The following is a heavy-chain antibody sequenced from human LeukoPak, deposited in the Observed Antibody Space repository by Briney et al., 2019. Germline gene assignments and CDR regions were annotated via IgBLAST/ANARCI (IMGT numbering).Heavy chain of an antibody. D-gene: IGHD6-19*01. CDR3: TTYTRGHY. Sequence: GGSLRLPCAASGFDFSGFDVHGVRQASGEGLEWIGRITTITNNYATAYAVSMKDRVTISRDDSKKAAYLQVNSLKTEDTAVYYCTTYTRGHYWGQGTLVTVSS. V-gene: IGHV3-73*01. CDR2: ITTITNNYAT. CDR1: GFDFSGFD. J-gene: IGHJ4*02.